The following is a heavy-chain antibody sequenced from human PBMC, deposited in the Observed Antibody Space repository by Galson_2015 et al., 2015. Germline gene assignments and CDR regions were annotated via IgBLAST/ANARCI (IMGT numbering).Heavy chain of an antibody. J-gene: IGHJ4*02. CDR3: AREKKQWLADYFDY. CDR1: GYIFMSYS. Sequence: SVKVSCKASGYIFMSYSFSWVRQAPGQGLEWMGWISAYTGDTNYAQKFQGRLTLTTDTSTTTAYMELRSLRSDDTAIYFCAREKKQWLADYFDYWGQGTLVTVSS. D-gene: IGHD6-19*01. V-gene: IGHV1-18*04. CDR2: ISAYTGDT.